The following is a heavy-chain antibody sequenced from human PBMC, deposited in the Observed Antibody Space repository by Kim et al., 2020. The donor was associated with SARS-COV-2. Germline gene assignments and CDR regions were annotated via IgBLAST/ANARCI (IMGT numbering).Heavy chain of an antibody. V-gene: IGHV1-46*01. Sequence: QGRVTMTRDTSTSTVYMELSSLRSEDTAVYYCARIRDDYIWGSYSYYFDYWGQGTLVTVSS. J-gene: IGHJ4*02. CDR3: ARIRDDYIWGSYSYYFDY. D-gene: IGHD3-16*01.